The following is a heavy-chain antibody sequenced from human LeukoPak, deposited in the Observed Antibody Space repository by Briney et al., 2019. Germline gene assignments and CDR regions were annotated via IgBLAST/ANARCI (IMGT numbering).Heavy chain of an antibody. V-gene: IGHV1-46*01. CDR2: INPSGGST. CDR3: ATSSDAFDI. Sequence: ASVKVSCKASGYTFTSYYMHWVRQAPGQGLEWMGIINPSGGSTIYAQKFQGRVTMTEDTSTDTAYMELSSLRSEDTAVYYCATSSDAFDIWGQGTMVTVSS. J-gene: IGHJ3*02. CDR1: GYTFTSYY.